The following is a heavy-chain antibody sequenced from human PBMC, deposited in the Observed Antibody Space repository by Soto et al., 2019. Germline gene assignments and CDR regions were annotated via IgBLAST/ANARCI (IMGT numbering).Heavy chain of an antibody. CDR1: DGFFSGYS. Sequence: SETMSDTCGVNDGFFSGYSLTWIRQSPGKRLEWIGEIHYPGATTYNQSLKSRATIEIDTSKSQFPLTLRSVTAADTALYHCPSSYYNILTGYYTWRQGPQVIFSS. J-gene: IGHJ4*02. CDR3: PSSYYNILTGYYT. D-gene: IGHD3-9*01. CDR2: IHYPGAT. V-gene: IGHV4-34*01.